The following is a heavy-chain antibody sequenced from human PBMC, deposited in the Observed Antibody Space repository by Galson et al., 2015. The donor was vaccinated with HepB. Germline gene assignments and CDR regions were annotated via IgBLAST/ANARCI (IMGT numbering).Heavy chain of an antibody. D-gene: IGHD2-21*02. J-gene: IGHJ3*01. V-gene: IGHV3-7*03. CDR2: IKKDGSEK. CDR1: GFTFSSHR. Sequence: SLRLSCAASGFTFSSHRMSWVRQAPGKGLEWVANIKKDGSEKYYVDSVKGRFTISRDNAKNSLYLQMNSLGAEDTAVYYCVRSVGGGDCYWGQGTMVIVSS. CDR3: VRSVGGGDCY.